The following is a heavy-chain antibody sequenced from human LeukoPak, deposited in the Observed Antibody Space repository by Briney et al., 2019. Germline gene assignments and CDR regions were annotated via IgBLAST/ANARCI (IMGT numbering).Heavy chain of an antibody. V-gene: IGHV3-23*01. CDR3: AKEFYYDSSGNAGN. CDR1: GFPFSSYA. D-gene: IGHD3-22*01. J-gene: IGHJ4*02. Sequence: PGGSLRLSCAASGFPFSSYAMTWVRLSPGKGLEWVSSIRPGADKTYYADSVKGRFTISRDNSKNTLYLQMNSLRAEDTAVYYCAKEFYYDSSGNAGNWGQGTLVTVSS. CDR2: IRPGADKT.